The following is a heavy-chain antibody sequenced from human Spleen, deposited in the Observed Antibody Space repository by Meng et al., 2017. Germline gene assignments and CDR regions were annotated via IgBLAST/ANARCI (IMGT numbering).Heavy chain of an antibody. J-gene: IGHJ4*02. CDR1: GDSITPYY. CDR3: AGDAMAGDRYFAY. Sequence: GSLRLSCSVSGDSITPYYLNWIRQPPGKGLEWIGYVHHSGSTNYDPSLKSRVTISVDTSKRKFSLKLTSVTAADTAVYYCAGDAMAGDRYFAYWGQGALVTVSS. V-gene: IGHV4-59*01. D-gene: IGHD6-19*01. CDR2: VHHSGST.